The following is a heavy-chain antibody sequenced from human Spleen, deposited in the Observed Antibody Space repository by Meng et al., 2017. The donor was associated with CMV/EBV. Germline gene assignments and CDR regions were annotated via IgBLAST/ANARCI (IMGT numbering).Heavy chain of an antibody. J-gene: IGHJ4*02. V-gene: IGHV3-21*01. D-gene: IGHD5-24*01. CDR2: ISSSSSYI. CDR1: GFTFSSYS. Sequence: GGSLRLSCAASGFTFSSYSMNWVRQAPGKGLEWVSSISSSSSYIYYADSVKGRFTISRDNSKNTLYLQMNSLRAEDTAVYYCARELRDDYTWGFFDYWGQGTLVTVSS. CDR3: ARELRDDYTWGFFDY.